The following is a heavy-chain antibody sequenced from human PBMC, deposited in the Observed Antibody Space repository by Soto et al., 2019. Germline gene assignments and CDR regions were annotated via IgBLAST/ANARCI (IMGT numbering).Heavy chain of an antibody. Sequence: SETLSLTCTVSGGSISSYYWSWIRQTPGKGLEWIGYIYYSGSTNYNPSLRSRVTISVDTSKNQFSLKLSSVTAADTAVYYCARQQAVAGPGGKGWFDPWGQGTLVTVSS. CDR2: IYYSGST. V-gene: IGHV4-59*08. CDR1: GGSISSYY. D-gene: IGHD6-19*01. J-gene: IGHJ5*02. CDR3: ARQQAVAGPGGKGWFDP.